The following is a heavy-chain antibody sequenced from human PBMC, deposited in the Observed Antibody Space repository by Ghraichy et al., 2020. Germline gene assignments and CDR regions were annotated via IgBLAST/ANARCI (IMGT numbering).Heavy chain of an antibody. J-gene: IGHJ4*02. Sequence: GESLNISCAASGFTFSSYAMNWVRQAPGKGLEWVSVISGSGGSTYYADSVKGRFTISRDNSKNTLYLQMNSLRAEDTAVYYCAKDLEYASTWSYYSDYWGQGTLVTVSS. CDR2: ISGSGGST. CDR1: GFTFSSYA. D-gene: IGHD6-13*01. CDR3: AKDLEYASTWSYYSDY. V-gene: IGHV3-23*01.